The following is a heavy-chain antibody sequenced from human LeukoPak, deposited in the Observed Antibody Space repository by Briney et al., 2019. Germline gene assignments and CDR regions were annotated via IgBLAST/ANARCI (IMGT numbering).Heavy chain of an antibody. CDR1: GGSISSYY. CDR3: ARVPPYYYDSSGYYLDY. CDR2: IYYSGST. D-gene: IGHD3-22*01. Sequence: KTSETLSLTCTVSGGSISSYYWSWIRQPPGKGLEWIGYIYYSGSTNYNPSLKSRVTISVDTSKNQFSLKLSSVTAADTAVYYCARVPPYYYDSSGYYLDYWGQGTLVTVSS. J-gene: IGHJ4*02. V-gene: IGHV4-59*01.